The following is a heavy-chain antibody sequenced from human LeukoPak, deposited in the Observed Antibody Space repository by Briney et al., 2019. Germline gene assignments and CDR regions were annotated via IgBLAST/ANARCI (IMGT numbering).Heavy chain of an antibody. Sequence: GGSLRLSCAASGFTFSSYSMNWVRRAPGKGLEWVSSISCSSSYIYYADSVKGRFTISRDNAKNSLYLQMNSLRAEDTAVYYCARGGDIVVVPAAIRYYYYGMVGWGKASNVSDSS. D-gene: IGHD2-2*01. J-gene: IGHJ6*01. CDR1: GFTFSSYS. CDR2: ISCSSSYI. CDR3: ARGGDIVVVPAAIRYYYYGMVG. V-gene: IGHV3-21*01.